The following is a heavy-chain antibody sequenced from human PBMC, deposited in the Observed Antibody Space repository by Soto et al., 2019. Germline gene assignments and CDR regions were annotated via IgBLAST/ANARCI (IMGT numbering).Heavy chain of an antibody. J-gene: IGHJ5*02. D-gene: IGHD2-2*01. CDR1: GGSISNISYY. V-gene: IGHV4-39*01. Sequence: SQTLSLTCXVSGGSISNISYYWGWIHQPPGKGLEWIGRIYYSGSTYYNPSLKRRVTISVDTSKNQFSLKLSSVTAADTAVYYCARRSTQYNWFDPWGQGTLVTVSS. CDR2: IYYSGST. CDR3: ARRSTQYNWFDP.